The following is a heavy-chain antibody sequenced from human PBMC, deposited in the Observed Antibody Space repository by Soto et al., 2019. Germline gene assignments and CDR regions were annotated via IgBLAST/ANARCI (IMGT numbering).Heavy chain of an antibody. J-gene: IGHJ4*02. CDR3: ARQGPSRPFDY. CDR2: VYYDGNT. CDR1: GGSFRPYF. Sequence: QVQLQESGPGLVKPAETLSLTCTVSGGSFRPYFWSWIRQSPALGLEWIGYVYYDGNTKYNPSLRSRVVNSIANSKNQLSLSLMSVTAADTAVYYCARQGPSRPFDYWGQGVLVTVSS. V-gene: IGHV4-59*08. D-gene: IGHD6-13*01.